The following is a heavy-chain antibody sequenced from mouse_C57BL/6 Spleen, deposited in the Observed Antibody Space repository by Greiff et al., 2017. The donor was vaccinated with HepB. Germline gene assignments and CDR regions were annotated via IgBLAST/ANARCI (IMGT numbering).Heavy chain of an antibody. CDR2: IYPGSGST. CDR1: GYTFTSYW. V-gene: IGHV1-55*01. Sequence: QVQLKESGAELVKPGASVKMSCKASGYTFTSYWITWVKQRPGQGLEWIGDIYPGSGSTNYNEKFKSKATLTVDTSSSTAYMQLSSLTSEDSAVYYCASIPHYYGSSFAYWGQGTLVTVSA. D-gene: IGHD1-1*01. J-gene: IGHJ3*01. CDR3: ASIPHYYGSSFAY.